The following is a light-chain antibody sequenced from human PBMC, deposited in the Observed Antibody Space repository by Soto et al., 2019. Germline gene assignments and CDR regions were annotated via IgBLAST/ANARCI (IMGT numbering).Light chain of an antibody. CDR2: EVS. CDR1: SSVVGSYTL. CDR3: WSYAGSFTYV. J-gene: IGLJ1*01. V-gene: IGLV2-23*02. Sequence: QSVLTQPASMSGSPGQSITISCTGSSSVVGSYTLVSWYQQHPGKVPKLMIYEVSKRPSGVSVRFSGSRSGNTASLTISGLQAEDEADYFCWSYAGSFTYVFGTGTKVTVL.